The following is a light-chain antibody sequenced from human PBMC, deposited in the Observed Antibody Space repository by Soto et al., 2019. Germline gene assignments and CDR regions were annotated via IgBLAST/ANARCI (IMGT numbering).Light chain of an antibody. J-gene: IGLJ2*01. Sequence: QSALTQPASMSGSPGQSITISCTGTSSDVGSYNLVSWYQQHPGKAPKLMIYEGSKRPSGVSNRFSGSKSGNTASLTISGLQAEDEADYYCCSYAGSSTPAVFGGGTKLTVL. CDR3: CSYAGSSTPAV. CDR2: EGS. CDR1: SSDVGSYNL. V-gene: IGLV2-23*01.